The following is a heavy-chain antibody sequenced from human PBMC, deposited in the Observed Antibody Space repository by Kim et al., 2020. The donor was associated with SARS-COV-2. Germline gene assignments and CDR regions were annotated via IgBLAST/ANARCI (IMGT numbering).Heavy chain of an antibody. V-gene: IGHV1-2*02. Sequence: SGGTNYAQKFQGRVTMTRDTSISTAYMELSRLRSDDTAVYYCARDGSPFEWGQGTLVTVSS. D-gene: IGHD3-10*01. J-gene: IGHJ4*02. CDR2: SGGT. CDR3: ARDGSPFE.